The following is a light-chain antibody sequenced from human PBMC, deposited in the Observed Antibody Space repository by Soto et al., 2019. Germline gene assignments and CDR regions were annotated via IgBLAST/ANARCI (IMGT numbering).Light chain of an antibody. J-gene: IGKJ1*01. CDR2: GSS. CDR3: QQYSNWPSWT. V-gene: IGKV3-15*01. CDR1: QSVSSF. Sequence: EKVMTQSPATLSMSPGERATLSCRASQSVSSFLAWYQQKPGQAPRLLIYGSSTKATGIPARFSGSGSGTEFTLTISSPQSEDFAVYYCQQYSNWPSWTFGQGTKVEVK.